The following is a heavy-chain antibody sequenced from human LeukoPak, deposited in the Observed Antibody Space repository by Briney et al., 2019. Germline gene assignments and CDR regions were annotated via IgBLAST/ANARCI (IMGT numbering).Heavy chain of an antibody. J-gene: IGHJ5*02. D-gene: IGHD3-3*01. Sequence: GGSLRLSCAASGFTFSSCAMSWVRQAPGKGLEWVSAISDSGGSKYNADSVKGRFTISRDNSENTLYLQMNSLRAEDTAVYYCARAVDFWSGYPQPNWFDPWGQGTLVTVSS. CDR3: ARAVDFWSGYPQPNWFDP. CDR2: ISDSGGSK. CDR1: GFTFSSCA. V-gene: IGHV3-23*01.